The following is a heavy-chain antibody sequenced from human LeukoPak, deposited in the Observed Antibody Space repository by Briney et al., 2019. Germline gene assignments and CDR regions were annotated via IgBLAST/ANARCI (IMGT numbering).Heavy chain of an antibody. J-gene: IGHJ4*02. V-gene: IGHV3-30*02. CDR3: AKDKRASIFGVVGGFDY. Sequence: GGSLRLSCAASGFTFSSYGMHWVRQAPGKGLEWVAFIRYDGSNKYYADSVKGRFTISRDNSKNTLYLQMNSLRAEDTAVYYCAKDKRASIFGVVGGFDYWGQGTLVTVSS. CDR1: GFTFSSYG. D-gene: IGHD3-3*01. CDR2: IRYDGSNK.